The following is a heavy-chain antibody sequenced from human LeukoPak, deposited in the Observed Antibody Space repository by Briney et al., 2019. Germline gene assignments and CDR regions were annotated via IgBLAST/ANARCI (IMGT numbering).Heavy chain of an antibody. J-gene: IGHJ4*02. CDR3: ARDDSIAAGGTRFDY. D-gene: IGHD6-13*01. Sequence: ASVKVSCKASGYTFTSYGISWVRQAPGQGLEWMGWISDYNGNTNYAQKFQGRVTMTTDTSTSTAYMELRSLRSDDTAVYYCARDDSIAAGGTRFDYWGQGTLVTVSS. CDR2: ISDYNGNT. CDR1: GYTFTSYG. V-gene: IGHV1-18*01.